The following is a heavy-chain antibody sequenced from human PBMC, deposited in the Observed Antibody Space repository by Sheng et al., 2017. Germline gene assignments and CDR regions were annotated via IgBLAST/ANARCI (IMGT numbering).Heavy chain of an antibody. V-gene: IGHV3-30*02. CDR1: GFTFSSYG. J-gene: IGHJ4*02. Sequence: QVQLVESGGGVVQPGGSLRLSCAASGFTFSSYGMHWVRQAPGKGLEWVAFIRYDGSNKYYADSVKGRFTISRDNSKNTLYLQMNSLRAEDTAVYYCAKDGGGFLGIDYWGQGTLVTVSS. CDR3: AKDGGGFLGIDY. CDR2: IRYDGSNK.